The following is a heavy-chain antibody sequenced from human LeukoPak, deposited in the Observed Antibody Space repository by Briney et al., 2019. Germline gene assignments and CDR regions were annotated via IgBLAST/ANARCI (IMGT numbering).Heavy chain of an antibody. CDR1: GFTFSSYA. CDR3: ARAIHDYSNYAGDGFDY. D-gene: IGHD4-11*01. Sequence: PGGSLRLSCAASGFTFSSYAMHWVRQAPGKGLEWVAVISYDGSNKYYADSVKGRFTISRDNSKNTLYLQMNSLRAEDTAVYYCARAIHDYSNYAGDGFDYWGQGTLVTVSS. J-gene: IGHJ4*02. CDR2: ISYDGSNK. V-gene: IGHV3-30*04.